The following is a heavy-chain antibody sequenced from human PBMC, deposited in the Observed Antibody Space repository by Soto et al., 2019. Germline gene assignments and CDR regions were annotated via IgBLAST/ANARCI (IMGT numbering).Heavy chain of an antibody. J-gene: IGHJ5*02. Sequence: SETLSLTCTVSGGSITNNNYYWAWIRQPPGKGLEWIGSIYYSENTYYNPSLQSRVTLSVDTSKNQFYLKLSSVTAADTAVYYCARHSFFYEDRGHSSKRFDPWGQGTLVTVSS. CDR2: IYYSENT. D-gene: IGHD3-22*01. V-gene: IGHV4-39*01. CDR1: GGSITNNNYY. CDR3: ARHSFFYEDRGHSSKRFDP.